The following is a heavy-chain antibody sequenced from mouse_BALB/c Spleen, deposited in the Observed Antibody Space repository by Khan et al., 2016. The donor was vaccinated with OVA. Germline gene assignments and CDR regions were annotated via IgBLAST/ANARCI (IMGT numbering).Heavy chain of an antibody. V-gene: IGHV1-7*01. CDR3: TRDRIYY. Sequence: QVQLQQSGAELAKPGASVKMSCKTSGYTFTTYWMHWVKQRPGQGLEWIGYINPTSGHTDYNEKFKDKATLSADKSSSTAYMQLSSLTSEDSAVYYCTRDRIYYWGQGTTLTVSS. CDR1: GYTFTTYW. J-gene: IGHJ2*01. CDR2: INPTSGHT.